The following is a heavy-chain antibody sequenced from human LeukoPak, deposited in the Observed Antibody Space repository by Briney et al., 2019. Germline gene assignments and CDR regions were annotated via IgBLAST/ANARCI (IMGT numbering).Heavy chain of an antibody. CDR2: INSDGSST. CDR1: GFTFSSYW. D-gene: IGHD6-13*01. V-gene: IGHV3-74*01. J-gene: IGHJ4*02. CDR3: ARLRAAAGTPGLYYFDY. Sequence: GGSLRLSCAASGFTFSSYWMHWVRQAPGKGLVWVSRINSDGSSTSYADSVKGRFTISRDNAKNTPYLQMNSLRAEDTAVYYCARLRAAAGTPGLYYFDYWGQGTLVTVSS.